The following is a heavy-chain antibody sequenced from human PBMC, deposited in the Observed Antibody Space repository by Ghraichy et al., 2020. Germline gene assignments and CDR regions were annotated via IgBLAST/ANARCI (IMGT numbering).Heavy chain of an antibody. D-gene: IGHD6-13*01. CDR3: AREGEGSSWFSNWFDP. CDR1: GFTFSSYK. V-gene: IGHV3-21*01. CDR2: ISSSSTYI. J-gene: IGHJ5*02. Sequence: GGSLRLSCAASGFTFSSYKMNWVRQAPGEGLEWVSSISSSSTYIYYADTVKGRFTISRDNAKNSLYLQMNSLRAEETAVYYCAREGEGSSWFSNWFDPWGQGTLVTVSS.